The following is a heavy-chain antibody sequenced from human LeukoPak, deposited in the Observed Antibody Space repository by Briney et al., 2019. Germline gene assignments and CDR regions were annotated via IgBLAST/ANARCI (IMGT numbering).Heavy chain of an antibody. J-gene: IGHJ4*02. Sequence: SQTLSLTCIVSGGSIMRGEYYWSWIRQAPGKGLEWIGYHYYSGTTNYSPSLKSRVDISIDTFRNQFSLGLTSVTAADTAVYYCARGRYYGDYIDYWGQGALVTVSS. V-gene: IGHV4-30-4*01. CDR3: ARGRYYGDYIDY. CDR1: GGSIMRGEYY. D-gene: IGHD4-17*01. CDR2: HYYSGTT.